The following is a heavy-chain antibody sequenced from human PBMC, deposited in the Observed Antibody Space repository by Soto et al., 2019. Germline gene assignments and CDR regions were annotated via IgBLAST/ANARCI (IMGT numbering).Heavy chain of an antibody. CDR1: GYTFTSYG. CDR2: ISAYNGNT. D-gene: IGHD3-3*01. Sequence: AVVKVSCKASGYTFTSYGISWVRQAPGQGLEWMGWISAYNGNTNYAQKLQGRVTMTTDTSTSTAYMELRSLRSDDTAVYYCARVAIFGLYYYGMDVWGQGTTVTVSS. J-gene: IGHJ6*02. CDR3: ARVAIFGLYYYGMDV. V-gene: IGHV1-18*04.